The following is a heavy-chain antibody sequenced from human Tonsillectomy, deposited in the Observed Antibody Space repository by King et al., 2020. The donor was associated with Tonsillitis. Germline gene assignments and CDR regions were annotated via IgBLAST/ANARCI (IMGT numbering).Heavy chain of an antibody. CDR3: ATLESHRQAVHFDY. CDR1: GFTFSSYS. D-gene: IGHD5-24*01. Sequence: QLVQSGGGLVKPGGSLRLSCAASGFTFSSYSMTWVRQAPGKGLEWVSSISDSSSYIYYADSVKGRFTISRDNAKNSLYLQMNSLRAEDTAVYYCATLESHRQAVHFDYWGQGTLVTVSS. V-gene: IGHV3-21*01. CDR2: ISDSSSYI. J-gene: IGHJ4*02.